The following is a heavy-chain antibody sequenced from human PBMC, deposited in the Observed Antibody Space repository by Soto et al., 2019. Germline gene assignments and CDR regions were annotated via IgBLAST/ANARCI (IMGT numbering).Heavy chain of an antibody. CDR1: GFSFSTYA. V-gene: IGHV3-30-3*01. J-gene: IGHJ6*02. Sequence: QVQLVESGGGVVQPGRSLRLSCAASGFSFSTYAMHWVRQAPGKGLEWVALISYDGSNTYYADSVKGRFTFSRDNPKNTLYLQMNSLRAEDTALYYCARDVGADSFYYGMDVWGQGTTVTVSS. D-gene: IGHD1-26*01. CDR3: ARDVGADSFYYGMDV. CDR2: ISYDGSNT.